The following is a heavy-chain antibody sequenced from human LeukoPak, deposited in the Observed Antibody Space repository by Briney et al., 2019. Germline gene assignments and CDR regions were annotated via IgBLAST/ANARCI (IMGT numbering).Heavy chain of an antibody. CDR2: ISAYNGNT. V-gene: IGHV1-18*01. CDR3: ARDRPTCEDYGDPRLWFDP. CDR1: GYTFTSYG. Sequence: ASVKVSCKASGYTFTSYGISWVRQAPGQGLEWMGWISAYNGNTNYAQKLQGRVTMTTDTSTSTAYMELRSLRSDDTAVYYCARDRPTCEDYGDPRLWFDPWGQGTLVTVSS. J-gene: IGHJ5*02. D-gene: IGHD4-17*01.